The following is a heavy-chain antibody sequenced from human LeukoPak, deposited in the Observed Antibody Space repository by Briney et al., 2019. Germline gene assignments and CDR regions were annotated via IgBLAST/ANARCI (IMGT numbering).Heavy chain of an antibody. CDR1: GGSFSGYY. CDR2: INHSGST. D-gene: IGHD1-1*01. J-gene: IGHJ4*02. Sequence: PSETLSLTCAVYGGSFSGYYWSWIRQPPGKGLEWMGEINHSGSTNYNPSLKSRVTISVDTSKNQFSLRLSSVTAADTAVYYCASGRAGARNWNPGYWGQGTLVTVSS. CDR3: ASGRAGARNWNPGY. V-gene: IGHV4-34*01.